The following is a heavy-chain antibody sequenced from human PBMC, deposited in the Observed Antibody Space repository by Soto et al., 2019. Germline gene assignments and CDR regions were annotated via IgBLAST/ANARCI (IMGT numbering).Heavy chain of an antibody. CDR1: GGSFSGYY. CDR3: AIVSRVGSTSSRYYYYMDV. J-gene: IGHJ6*03. V-gene: IGHV4-34*01. Sequence: SETLSLTCAVYGGSFSGYYWSWIRQPPGKGLEWIGEINHSGSTNYNPSLKSRVTISVDTSKNQFSLKLSSVTAADTAVYYCAIVSRVGSTSSRYYYYMDVWGKGTTVTVSS. CDR2: INHSGST. D-gene: IGHD2-2*01.